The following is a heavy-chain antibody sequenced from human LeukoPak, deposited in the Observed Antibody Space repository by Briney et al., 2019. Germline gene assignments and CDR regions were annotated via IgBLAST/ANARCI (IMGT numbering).Heavy chain of an antibody. V-gene: IGHV3-7*03. CDR2: IKQDGSEK. J-gene: IGHJ6*03. Sequence: GGSLRLSCAASGFTFSSYWMSWVRQTPGKGLEWVANIKQDGSEKYYVDSVKGRFTISRDNSKNTLYLQMNSLRAEDTAVYYCAKTRVHIVATIGDYYYYMDVWGKGTTVTVSS. CDR1: GFTFSSYW. CDR3: AKTRVHIVATIGDYYYYMDV. D-gene: IGHD5-12*01.